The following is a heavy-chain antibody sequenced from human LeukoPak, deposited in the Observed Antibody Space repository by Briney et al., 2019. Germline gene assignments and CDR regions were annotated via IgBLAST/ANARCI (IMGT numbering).Heavy chain of an antibody. J-gene: IGHJ3*02. CDR2: INHSGST. V-gene: IGHV4-34*01. D-gene: IGHD6-13*01. CDR1: GGSFSGYY. Sequence: PSETLSLTCAVYGGSFSGYYWSWIRQPPGKGLEWIGEINHSGSTNYNPSLKSRVTISVDTSKNQFSLKLSSVTAADTAVYYCARGKRTAYSSSWYFDAFDIWGQGTMVTVSS. CDR3: ARGKRTAYSSSWYFDAFDI.